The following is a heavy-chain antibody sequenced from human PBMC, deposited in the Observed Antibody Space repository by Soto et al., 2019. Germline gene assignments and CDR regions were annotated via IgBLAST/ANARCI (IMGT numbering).Heavy chain of an antibody. CDR1: GFSITTNY. CDR2: IYDSGGT. V-gene: IGHV3-53*02. CDR3: VRDQVILVAP. Sequence: EVQLVETGGGLIQPGGSLRLSCAASGFSITTNYMSWVRQAPGKGLEWISVIYDSGGTFYADSVKGRFTISRDTSKNTLYLQMNSLRVEDTAVYYCVRDQVILVAPCGQETLVTFSS. D-gene: IGHD3-22*01. J-gene: IGHJ5*02.